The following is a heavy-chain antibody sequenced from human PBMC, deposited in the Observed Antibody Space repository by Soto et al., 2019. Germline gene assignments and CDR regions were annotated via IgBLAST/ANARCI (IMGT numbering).Heavy chain of an antibody. D-gene: IGHD2-2*01. CDR3: ASRPTTPFDY. CDR2: IYRSGST. Sequence: QVQLQESGPGLVKPSGTLSLTCAVSGGSISSSNWWSWVRQPPGKGLEWIGEIYRSGSTNYNPSLKSRVTRSVDKSKNQSSLKLSSVTAADTAVYYCASRPTTPFDYWGQGTLVTVSS. CDR1: GGSISSSNW. J-gene: IGHJ4*02. V-gene: IGHV4-4*02.